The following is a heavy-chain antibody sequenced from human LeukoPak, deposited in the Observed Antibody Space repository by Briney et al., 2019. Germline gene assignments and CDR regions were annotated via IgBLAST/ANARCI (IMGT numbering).Heavy chain of an antibody. Sequence: SETLSLTCLVSGASINAYYWSWIRQSPGEGLEWIGYIFFTGTTKYNPSLKSRVTISIDTSNKQSSLNLSSVTAADTAVYYCARVPSYGRFDPWGPGTLVTVSS. D-gene: IGHD2-21*01. CDR3: ARVPSYGRFDP. CDR2: IFFTGTT. J-gene: IGHJ5*02. CDR1: GASINAYY. V-gene: IGHV4-59*01.